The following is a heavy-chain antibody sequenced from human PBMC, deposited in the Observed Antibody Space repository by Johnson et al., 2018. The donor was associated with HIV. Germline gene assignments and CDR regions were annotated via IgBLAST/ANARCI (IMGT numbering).Heavy chain of an antibody. Sequence: QVQLVESGGGLVQPGGSLRLSCAASGFTFSDYYMSWIRQAPGKGLEWVSYISSGGSTIYDADSVKGRFTISRDNAKNSLYLQMNSLRAEDTALYYCVRGIVVVIADAFDIWGQGTMVTVSS. V-gene: IGHV3-11*01. D-gene: IGHD3-22*01. J-gene: IGHJ3*02. CDR3: VRGIVVVIADAFDI. CDR2: ISSGGSTI. CDR1: GFTFSDYY.